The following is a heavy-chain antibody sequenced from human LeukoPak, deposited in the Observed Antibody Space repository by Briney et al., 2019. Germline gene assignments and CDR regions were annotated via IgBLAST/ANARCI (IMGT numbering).Heavy chain of an antibody. CDR1: GYTFSSYA. V-gene: IGHV3-23*01. Sequence: GASVKVSCKASGYTFSSYAMSWVRQAPGKGLEWVSAISGSGGSTYYADSVKGRFTISRDNSKNTLYLQMNSLRAEDTAVYYCAKNREYYYDSSGYSWGQGTLVTVSS. D-gene: IGHD3-22*01. CDR2: ISGSGGST. J-gene: IGHJ4*02. CDR3: AKNREYYYDSSGYS.